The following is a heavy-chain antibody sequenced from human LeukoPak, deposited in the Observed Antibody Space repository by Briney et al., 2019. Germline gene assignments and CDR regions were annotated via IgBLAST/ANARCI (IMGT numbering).Heavy chain of an antibody. Sequence: ASVKVSCKASGCTFTSYDINWVRQATGQGLEWMGWMNPDSGNTGYAQKFQGRVTMTRNTSISTAYMELSSLRSEDTAVYYCAKRGYSYGDFDYWGQGTLVTVSS. CDR2: MNPDSGNT. D-gene: IGHD5-18*01. V-gene: IGHV1-8*01. CDR1: GCTFTSYD. CDR3: AKRGYSYGDFDY. J-gene: IGHJ4*02.